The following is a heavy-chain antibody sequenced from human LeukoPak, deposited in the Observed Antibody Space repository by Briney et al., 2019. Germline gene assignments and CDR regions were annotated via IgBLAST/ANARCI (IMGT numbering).Heavy chain of an antibody. Sequence: SETLSLTCTVSGGSISNYYWSWIRQPPGKGLEWFGYIYYTGSTNDNPSLRSRVTMSVDTSKNQFSLKLSSVTAADTAVYYCARHTFLGYTDGFDFWGQGTMVTVSS. CDR2: IYYTGST. J-gene: IGHJ3*01. CDR1: GGSISNYY. CDR3: ARHTFLGYTDGFDF. D-gene: IGHD5-18*01. V-gene: IGHV4-59*08.